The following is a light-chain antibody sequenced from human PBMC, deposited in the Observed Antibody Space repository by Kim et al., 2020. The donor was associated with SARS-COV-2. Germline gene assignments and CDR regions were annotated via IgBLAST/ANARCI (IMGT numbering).Light chain of an antibody. V-gene: IGKV3-15*01. CDR1: QSVSGN. Sequence: EIVMTQSPATLSVYPGERATLSCRASQSVSGNLAWYQQKPGQAPRLLIYGASTRATAFPARFSGSGSGTEFTLTISSLQSEDFAVYYCQQYNNWPLSFGGGTKVDIK. J-gene: IGKJ4*01. CDR3: QQYNNWPLS. CDR2: GAS.